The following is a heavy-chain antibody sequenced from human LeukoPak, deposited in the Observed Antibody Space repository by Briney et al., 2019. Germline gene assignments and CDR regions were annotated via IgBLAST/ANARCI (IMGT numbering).Heavy chain of an antibody. CDR1: GFTLSTNA. CDR3: AKDKRWLQLINYLDY. V-gene: IGHV3-23*01. J-gene: IGHJ4*02. CDR2: ISGSGGST. Sequence: GGSLRLSCLTSGFTLSTNAMSWVRQAPGKGLEWVSAISGSGGSTYYADSVKGRFTISRDNSKNTLYLQMNSLRAEDTAVYYCAKDKRWLQLINYLDYWGQGTLVTVSS. D-gene: IGHD5-24*01.